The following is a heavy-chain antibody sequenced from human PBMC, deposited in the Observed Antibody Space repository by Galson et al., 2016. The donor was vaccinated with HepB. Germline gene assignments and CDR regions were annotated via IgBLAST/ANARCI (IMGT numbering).Heavy chain of an antibody. CDR3: ARHRGWYGEGFFDD. CDR1: GFTVSSNY. J-gene: IGHJ4*02. CDR2: IYSGGST. V-gene: IGHV3-66*04. Sequence: SLRLSCAASGFTVSSNYMSWVRQAPGTGLEWVSVIYSGGSTYYADSVTGRFTFSRDNSKNTLYLQMNYLRAEDTAVYYGARHRGWYGEGFFDDWGQGTLVTVSS. D-gene: IGHD6-19*01.